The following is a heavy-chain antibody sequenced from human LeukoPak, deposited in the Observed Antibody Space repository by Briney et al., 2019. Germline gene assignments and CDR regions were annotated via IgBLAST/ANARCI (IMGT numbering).Heavy chain of an antibody. Sequence: SETLSLTCAVYGGSFSGYYWSWIRQPPGKGLEWIGEINHSGSTNYNSSLKSRVTISVDTSKNQFSLKLSSVTAADTAVYYCARYHYYDSSGYYPWGQGTLVTVSS. V-gene: IGHV4-34*01. CDR2: INHSGST. CDR3: ARYHYYDSSGYYP. J-gene: IGHJ5*02. D-gene: IGHD3-22*01. CDR1: GGSFSGYY.